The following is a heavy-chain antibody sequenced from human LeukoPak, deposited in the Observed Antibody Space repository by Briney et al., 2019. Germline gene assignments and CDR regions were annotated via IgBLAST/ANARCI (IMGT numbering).Heavy chain of an antibody. CDR1: GLTFSIYA. CDR2: IYSGDST. CDR3: ARADWQWLPNY. Sequence: GGSLRLSCAASGLTFSIYAMSWVRQAPAKGLDWVSVIYSGDSTYYADSVKGRFTISRDTSKNILYLQMNSLRAEDTAVYYCARADWQWLPNYWGQGTLVTVSS. J-gene: IGHJ4*02. D-gene: IGHD6-19*01. V-gene: IGHV3-53*01.